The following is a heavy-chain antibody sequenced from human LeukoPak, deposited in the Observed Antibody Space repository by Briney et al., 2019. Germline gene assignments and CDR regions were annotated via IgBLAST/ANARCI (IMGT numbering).Heavy chain of an antibody. Sequence: PSETLSLTCTVSGSSVSSGGYYWTWIRQSPGTGLEWIGFVSYTGSTTYNPSLKSRVTISIDTSKNQFSLELTSVTVADTAVYYCAGRSAVTYDWGQGTLVTVS. CDR2: VSYTGST. D-gene: IGHD4-17*01. CDR3: AGRSAVTYD. J-gene: IGHJ4*02. CDR1: GSSVSSGGYY. V-gene: IGHV4-61*08.